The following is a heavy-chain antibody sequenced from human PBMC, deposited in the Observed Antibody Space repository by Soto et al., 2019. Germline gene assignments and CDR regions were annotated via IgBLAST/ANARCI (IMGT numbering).Heavy chain of an antibody. V-gene: IGHV3-33*01. CDR1: GFTFTDYG. CDR3: VRDYTCCTGTRYGHNWFAP. CDR2: IWFDGSNK. J-gene: IGHJ5*02. Sequence: QVQLVESGGGVVQPEKSLRLSCSASGFTFTDYGMHWIRQAPGKGLEWVAGIWFDGSNKYYADSVKGRFTIFRDNSKNLLHLEMNSLRVDDTAVYYCVRDYTCCTGTRYGHNWFAPWGQGTLVSVSS. D-gene: IGHD3-10*02.